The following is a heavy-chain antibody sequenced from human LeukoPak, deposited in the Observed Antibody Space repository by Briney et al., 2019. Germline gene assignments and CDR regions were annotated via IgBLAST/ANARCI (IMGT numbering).Heavy chain of an antibody. D-gene: IGHD3-10*01. Sequence: SLTVSCKASGYTFTGYYIHWLRQAPGQGLEWMGFINPNSGGTNYAQKFQGRVTMTRDTSISTAYMELSSLTSDDTAVYYCARDLEGYHYGSGNYPQWGQGTLITVSS. CDR3: ARDLEGYHYGSGNYPQ. V-gene: IGHV1-2*02. CDR2: INPNSGGT. J-gene: IGHJ4*02. CDR1: GYTFTGYY.